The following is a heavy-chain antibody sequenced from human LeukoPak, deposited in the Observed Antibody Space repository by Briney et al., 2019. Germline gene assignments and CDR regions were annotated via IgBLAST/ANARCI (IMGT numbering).Heavy chain of an antibody. D-gene: IGHD2-15*01. CDR3: ARDPRNVGLAP. J-gene: IGHJ5*02. CDR1: GFSLSGYW. CDR2: NNGDGSTT. Sequence: GGPLRLSCVASGFSLSGYWMYWVRQAPGKGLMYISRNNGDGSTTNYADVVKGRFTMSRDNVKNTLYLQMNSLRVEDTAVYYCARDPRNVGLAPWGQGTPVTVSS. V-gene: IGHV3-74*01.